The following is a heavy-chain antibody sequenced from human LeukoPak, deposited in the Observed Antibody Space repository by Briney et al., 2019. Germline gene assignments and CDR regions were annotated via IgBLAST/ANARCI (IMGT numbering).Heavy chain of an antibody. CDR1: AYTSTSYG. D-gene: IGHD2-21*02. J-gene: IGHJ3*02. V-gene: IGHV1-18*01. Sequence: ASVKFSCKASAYTSTSYGISWVRQAPGQGLEWMGWISAYNGNTNYAQKLQGRVTMTTDTSTSTAYMELRSLRSDDTAVYYCARDTSIVVVTATHAFDIWGQGTMVTVSS. CDR2: ISAYNGNT. CDR3: ARDTSIVVVTATHAFDI.